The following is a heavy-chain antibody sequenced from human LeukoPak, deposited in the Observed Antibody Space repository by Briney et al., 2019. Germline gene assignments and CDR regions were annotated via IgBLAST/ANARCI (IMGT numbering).Heavy chain of an antibody. D-gene: IGHD1-26*01. CDR2: FHDSEST. V-gene: IGHV4-59*01. Sequence: SETLSLTCTVSGGSISNNYWSWIRQPPGKGLEWIGHFHDSESTNHNPSLKSRVTISVDTSKNQFSLKLSSVTAADTAVYYCARGDPSGRPGIAFDYWGQGTLVTVSS. CDR3: ARGDPSGRPGIAFDY. J-gene: IGHJ4*02. CDR1: GGSISNNY.